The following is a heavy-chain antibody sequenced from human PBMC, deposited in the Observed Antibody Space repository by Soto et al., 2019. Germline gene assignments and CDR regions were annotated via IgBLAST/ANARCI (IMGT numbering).Heavy chain of an antibody. CDR3: ARDATVTVRPYDAFDI. CDR1: GFTFSDYY. D-gene: IGHD4-17*01. Sequence: GGSLRLSCAASGFTFSDYYMSWIRQAPGKGLEWVSYISSSGSTIYYADSVKGRFTISRDNAKNSLYLQMNSLRAEDTAVHYCARDATVTVRPYDAFDIWGQGTMVTVSS. J-gene: IGHJ3*02. CDR2: ISSSGSTI. V-gene: IGHV3-11*01.